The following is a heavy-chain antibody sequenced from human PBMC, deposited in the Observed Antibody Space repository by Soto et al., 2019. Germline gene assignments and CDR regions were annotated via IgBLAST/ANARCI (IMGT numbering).Heavy chain of an antibody. CDR2: ISPGDSDT. V-gene: IGHV5-51*01. CDR3: ARHATYYDILSGYYFDY. J-gene: IGHJ4*02. D-gene: IGHD3-9*01. Sequence: GESLKISCKGSVYTFSSYRIGWVRQVPGKGLEWMGIISPGDSDTKYSQSFQGQVTISADKSISTAYLQWNSLRASDTAMYYCARHATYYDILSGYYFDYWGQGTLVTVSS. CDR1: VYTFSSYR.